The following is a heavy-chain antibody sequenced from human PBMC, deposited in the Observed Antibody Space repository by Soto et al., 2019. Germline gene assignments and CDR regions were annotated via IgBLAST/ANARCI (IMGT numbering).Heavy chain of an antibody. CDR2: IYYSGST. CDR1: GGSISSYY. Sequence: SETLSLTCTVSGGSISSYYWSWIRQPPGKGLEWIGYIYYSGSTNYNPSLKSRVTISVDTSKNHFSLKLSSVTAADTAVYYCARDVAYYDFWSGYYLYYFDYWGQGTLVTVSS. J-gene: IGHJ4*02. CDR3: ARDVAYYDFWSGYYLYYFDY. D-gene: IGHD3-3*01. V-gene: IGHV4-59*01.